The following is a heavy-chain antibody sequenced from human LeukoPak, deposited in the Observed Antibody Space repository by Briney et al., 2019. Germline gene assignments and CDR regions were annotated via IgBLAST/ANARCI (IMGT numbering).Heavy chain of an antibody. CDR2: ISYDGSNK. D-gene: IGHD2-2*01. CDR3: ARGLRQYQLQPTTD. V-gene: IGHV3-30*03. CDR1: GFTFSSYS. Sequence: PGGSLRLSCAASGFTFSSYSMNWVRQAPGKGLEWVAVISYDGSNKYYADSVKGRFTISRDNSKNTLYLQMNSLRAEDTAVYYCARGLRQYQLQPTTDWGQGTLVTVSP. J-gene: IGHJ4*02.